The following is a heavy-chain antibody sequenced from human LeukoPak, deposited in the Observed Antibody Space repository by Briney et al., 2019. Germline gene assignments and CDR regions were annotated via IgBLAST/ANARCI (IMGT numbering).Heavy chain of an antibody. CDR3: ARDENHDAFDI. J-gene: IGHJ3*02. CDR2: IIPILGIA. CDR1: GYTFTSYG. V-gene: IGHV1-69*10. Sequence: GASVKVSCKASGYTFTSYGISWVRQAPGQGLGWMGWIIPILGIANYAQKFQGRVTITADKSTSTAYMELSSLRSEDTAVYYCARDENHDAFDIWGQGTMVTVSS.